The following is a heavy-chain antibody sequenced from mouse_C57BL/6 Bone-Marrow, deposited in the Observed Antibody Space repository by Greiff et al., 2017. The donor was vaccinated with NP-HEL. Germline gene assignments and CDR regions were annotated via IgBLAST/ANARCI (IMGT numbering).Heavy chain of an antibody. CDR2: IYPRSGNT. CDR1: GYTFTSYG. Sequence: QVQLQQSGAELARPGASVKLSCKASGYTFTSYGISWVKQRTGQGLEWIGEIYPRSGNTYYNEKFKGKATLTADKSSSTAYMELRSLTSEDSAVYFCARSYYYGSSLYAMDYWGQGTSVTVSS. J-gene: IGHJ4*01. D-gene: IGHD1-1*01. CDR3: ARSYYYGSSLYAMDY. V-gene: IGHV1-81*01.